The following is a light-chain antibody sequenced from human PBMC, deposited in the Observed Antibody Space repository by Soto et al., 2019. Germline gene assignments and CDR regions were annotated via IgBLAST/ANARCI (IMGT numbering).Light chain of an antibody. CDR1: QSISSY. Sequence: DIQMTQSPSSLSASVGDRVTVTCRASQSISSYLNWYQQKPGKAPKLLIYAASTLQSGVPSRFSGSGSGTDFTLTISSLQPEDFATYYCQQYKSDSWTFGQGTKVDIK. V-gene: IGKV1-39*01. CDR2: AAS. J-gene: IGKJ1*01. CDR3: QQYKSDSWT.